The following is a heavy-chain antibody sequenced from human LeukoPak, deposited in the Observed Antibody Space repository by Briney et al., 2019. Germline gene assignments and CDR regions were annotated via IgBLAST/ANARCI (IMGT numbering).Heavy chain of an antibody. V-gene: IGHV4-59*01. CDR3: ARAQFTIFGVVTEFDY. Sequence: SETLSLTCTVSGGSISSYYWSWIRQPPGKGLEWIGYIYYSGSTNYNPSLKSRVTISVGTSKNQFSLKLSSVTAADTAVYYCARAQFTIFGVVTEFDYWGQGTLVTVSS. CDR1: GGSISSYY. J-gene: IGHJ4*02. D-gene: IGHD3-3*01. CDR2: IYYSGST.